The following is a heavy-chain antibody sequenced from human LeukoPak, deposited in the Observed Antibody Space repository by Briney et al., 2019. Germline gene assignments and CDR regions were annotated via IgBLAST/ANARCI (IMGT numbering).Heavy chain of an antibody. CDR3: ARAIGSPDAFDV. D-gene: IGHD3-10*01. J-gene: IGHJ3*01. Sequence: PGGSLRLSCSASGFTFTNYYMSWVRQAPGKGLEWGSIIYSAGNTYYADSVKGRFTISRDNSKNTLYLQMNSLRVEDTAVYYCARAIGSPDAFDVWGQGTMVTVSS. CDR1: GFTFTNYY. V-gene: IGHV3-53*01. CDR2: IYSAGNT.